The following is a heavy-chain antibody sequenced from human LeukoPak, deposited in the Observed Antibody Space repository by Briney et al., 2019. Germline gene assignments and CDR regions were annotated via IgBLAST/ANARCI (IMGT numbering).Heavy chain of an antibody. CDR2: MNPNSGNT. D-gene: IGHD4-17*01. V-gene: IGHV1-8*03. J-gene: IGHJ5*02. Sequence: ASVKVSCKASGYTFTSYGITWVRQATGQGLEWMGWMNPNSGNTGYAQKFQGRVTITRNTSISTAYMELSSLRSEDTAVYYCARAPTVTRRSCWFDPWGQGTLVTVSS. CDR3: ARAPTVTRRSCWFDP. CDR1: GYTFTSYG.